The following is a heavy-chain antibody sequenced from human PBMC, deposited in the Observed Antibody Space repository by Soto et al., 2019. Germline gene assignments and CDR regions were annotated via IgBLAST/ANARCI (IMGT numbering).Heavy chain of an antibody. CDR1: GGTFSSHV. CDR2: IMPIIGTA. CDR3: ARDLEFRDGNISHLDY. D-gene: IGHD3-10*01. Sequence: QVQLVQSGAEVKKPGSSVKVSCKASGGTFSSHVFNWVRQAPGQGLEWMGGIMPIIGTANYAQKFQGRVTLTAEDSTSTAYMELSSLRSEETAVYYCARDLEFRDGNISHLDYWGQGTLVTVSS. J-gene: IGHJ4*02. V-gene: IGHV1-69*01.